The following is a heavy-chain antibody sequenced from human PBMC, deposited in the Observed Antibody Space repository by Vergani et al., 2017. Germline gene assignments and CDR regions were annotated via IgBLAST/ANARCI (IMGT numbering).Heavy chain of an antibody. V-gene: IGHV4-59*01. CDR1: GGSISSYY. CDR2: IYYSGST. Sequence: QVQLQESGPGLVKPSETLSLTCTVSGGSISSYYWSWIRQPPGKGLEWIGYIYYSGSTNYNPSLKSRVTISVDTSKNQFSLKLSSVTAADTAVYYCAIRAAAGNSNWFDPWGQGTLVTVSS. D-gene: IGHD6-13*01. J-gene: IGHJ5*02. CDR3: AIRAAAGNSNWFDP.